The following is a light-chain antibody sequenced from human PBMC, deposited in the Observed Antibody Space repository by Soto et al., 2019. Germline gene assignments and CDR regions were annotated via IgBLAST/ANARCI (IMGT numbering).Light chain of an antibody. Sequence: QSVLTQPTSASGTPGQRVTISCSGSSSNIGSKTVNWYQQLPQTAPKLLIFSDNQRPSGVPDRFSASQSGTSASLAISGLQSEDEADYYCATWDDSLNGLVFGGGTKLTVL. CDR2: SDN. CDR3: ATWDDSLNGLV. CDR1: SSNIGSKT. V-gene: IGLV1-44*01. J-gene: IGLJ2*01.